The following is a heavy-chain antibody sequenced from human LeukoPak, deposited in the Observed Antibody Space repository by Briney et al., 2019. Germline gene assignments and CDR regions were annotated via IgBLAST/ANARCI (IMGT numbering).Heavy chain of an antibody. V-gene: IGHV1-46*01. Sequence: GASVKVSCKASGYTLTSYYMHWVRQAPGQGLEWMGIINPSGGSTSYAQKFQGRVTMTRDTSTSTVYMELSSLRSEDTAVYYCARDLPLGIAAAGTLPDYWGQGTLVTVSS. D-gene: IGHD6-13*01. CDR3: ARDLPLGIAAAGTLPDY. CDR1: GYTLTSYY. CDR2: INPSGGST. J-gene: IGHJ4*02.